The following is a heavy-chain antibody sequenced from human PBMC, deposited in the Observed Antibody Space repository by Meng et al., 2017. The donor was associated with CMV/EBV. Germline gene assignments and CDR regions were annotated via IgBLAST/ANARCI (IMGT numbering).Heavy chain of an antibody. V-gene: IGHV5-10-1*01. J-gene: IGHJ5*02. CDR1: DSFTTYW. Sequence: CKGSDSFTTYWISWVRQMPGKGLEWMGRIDPSDSYTNYSPSFQGHVTISADKSIRTAYLQWSSLKASDTAMYYCARHCSGGSCYLSPWGQGTLVTVSS. D-gene: IGHD2-15*01. CDR3: ARHCSGGSCYLSP. CDR2: IDPSDSYT.